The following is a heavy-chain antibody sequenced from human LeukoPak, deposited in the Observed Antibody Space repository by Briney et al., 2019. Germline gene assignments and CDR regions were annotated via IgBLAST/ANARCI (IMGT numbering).Heavy chain of an antibody. CDR2: IYSSGST. Sequence: SETLSLTCTVSGDSINNYYWSWIRQPAGKGLEWIGRIYSSGSTNYNPSLKSRVTISVDKSKKQFSLKLSSVTAADTAVYYCVTNSIGYCSGGNCYLVSDSWGQGTLVTVSS. J-gene: IGHJ4*02. V-gene: IGHV4-4*07. CDR1: GDSINNYY. D-gene: IGHD2-15*01. CDR3: VTNSIGYCSGGNCYLVSDS.